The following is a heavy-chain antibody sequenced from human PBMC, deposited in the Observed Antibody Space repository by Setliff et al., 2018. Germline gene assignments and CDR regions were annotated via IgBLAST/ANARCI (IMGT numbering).Heavy chain of an antibody. CDR2: IIPIYGAA. Sequence: SVKVSCKVSGGTFSGYAITWVRRAPGQGLEWVGGIIPIYGAANYARKFQGRVTMTIDTSTSTAYVEVRSLTSDDTAVYYCARSPPNRGVGQGHYMDVWGIGTTVTVSS. J-gene: IGHJ6*03. CDR1: GGTFSGYA. D-gene: IGHD1-26*01. V-gene: IGHV1-69*05. CDR3: ARSPPNRGVGQGHYMDV.